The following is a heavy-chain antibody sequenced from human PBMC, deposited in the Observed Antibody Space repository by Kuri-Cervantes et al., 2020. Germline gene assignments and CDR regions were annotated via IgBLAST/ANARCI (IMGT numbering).Heavy chain of an antibody. CDR2: IWYDGSNK. CDR3: ARVADYYGSGSQHYYYYYGMDV. D-gene: IGHD3-10*01. CDR1: GFTFSSYG. J-gene: IGHJ6*02. V-gene: IGHV3-33*01. Sequence: GGSLRLSCAASGFTFSSYGMHWVRQAPGKGLEWVAVIWYDGSNKYYADSVKGRFTISRDNSKNTLYLQMNSLRAEDTAVYYCARVADYYGSGSQHYYYYYGMDVWGQGTTVTVSS.